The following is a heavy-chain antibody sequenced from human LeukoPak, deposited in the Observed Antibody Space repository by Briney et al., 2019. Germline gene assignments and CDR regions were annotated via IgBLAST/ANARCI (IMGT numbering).Heavy chain of an antibody. J-gene: IGHJ4*02. CDR2: IYYSGST. V-gene: IGHV4-31*11. Sequence: SETLSLTCGVSGGSFSGYYWSWIRQSPGKGLEWIGYIYYSGSTYYNPSLKSRVTISVDTSKNQFSLKLSSVTAADTAVYYCARVVRIVVVTASPGYFDYWGQGTLVTVSS. D-gene: IGHD2-21*02. CDR3: ARVVRIVVVTASPGYFDY. CDR1: GGSFSGYY.